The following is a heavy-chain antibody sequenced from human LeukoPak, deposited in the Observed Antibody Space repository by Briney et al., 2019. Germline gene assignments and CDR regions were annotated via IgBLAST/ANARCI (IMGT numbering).Heavy chain of an antibody. CDR1: GYTFTGYC. J-gene: IGHJ6*03. CDR2: INPNSGGT. CDR3: ARGSYSYYYYMDV. D-gene: IGHD1-26*01. V-gene: IGHV1-2*02. Sequence: ASVKVSCKASGYTFTGYCMHWVRQAPGQGLEWMGWINPNSGGTNYAQKFQGRVTMTRDTSISTAYMELSRLRSDDTAVYYCARGSYSYYYYMDVWGKGTTVTVSS.